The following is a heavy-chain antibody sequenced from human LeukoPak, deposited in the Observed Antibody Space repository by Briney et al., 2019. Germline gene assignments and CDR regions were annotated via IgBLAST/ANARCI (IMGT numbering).Heavy chain of an antibody. CDR1: GYSFTSYW. CDR3: ARQGGSGGYPDDY. D-gene: IGHD6-19*01. CDR2: IYPGESET. Sequence: GEPLNISCKGSGYSFTSYWIGGVGQMPGKGLEWMGIIYPGESETRYSPSFQGQVTISADKSISTAYLQWSSQKASDTAMYYCARQGGSGGYPDDYWGQGSLVTVSS. J-gene: IGHJ4*02. V-gene: IGHV5-51*01.